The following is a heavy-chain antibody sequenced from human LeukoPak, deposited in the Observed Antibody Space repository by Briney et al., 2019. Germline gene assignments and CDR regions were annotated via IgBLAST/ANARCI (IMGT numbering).Heavy chain of an antibody. Sequence: PGGSLRLSCAASGFTLSSYEMNWGRHAPGKGLEWVSYVSSSGSTIYYADSVRGRFTISRDNAKNSLYLQMNSLRAEDTAVYYCARGNSSGWSGELDYWGQGTLVSVSS. CDR2: VSSSGSTI. V-gene: IGHV3-48*03. D-gene: IGHD6-19*01. J-gene: IGHJ4*02. CDR3: ARGNSSGWSGELDY. CDR1: GFTLSSYE.